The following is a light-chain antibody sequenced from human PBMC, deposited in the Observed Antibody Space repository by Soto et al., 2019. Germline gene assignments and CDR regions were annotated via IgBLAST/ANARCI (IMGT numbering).Light chain of an antibody. CDR2: GAS. Sequence: IVLTQSTATLSLSPGERATLSCRASQSVSSSYLAWYQQKPGQAPRLLIYGASSRATGIPDRFSGSGSGTDFTLTISRLEPEDFAVYYCQQYGSSRWTFGQGTKVDIK. V-gene: IGKV3-20*01. J-gene: IGKJ1*01. CDR1: QSVSSSY. CDR3: QQYGSSRWT.